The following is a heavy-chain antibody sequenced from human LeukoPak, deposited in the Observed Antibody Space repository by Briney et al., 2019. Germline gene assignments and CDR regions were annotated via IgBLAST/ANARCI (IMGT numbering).Heavy chain of an antibody. Sequence: GGSLRLSCAASGFTVSSNYMSWVRQAPGKGLEWVSVIYSGGSTYYADSVKGRFTISRDNSKNMLYLQMNSLRAEDTAVYYCAARSGYYSFDFDYWGLGTLVTVSS. CDR2: IYSGGST. CDR1: GFTVSSNY. CDR3: AARSGYYSFDFDY. J-gene: IGHJ4*02. D-gene: IGHD3-22*01. V-gene: IGHV3-53*05.